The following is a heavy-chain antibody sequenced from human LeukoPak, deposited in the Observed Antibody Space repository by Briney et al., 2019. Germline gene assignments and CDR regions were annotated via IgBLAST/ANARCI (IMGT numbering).Heavy chain of an antibody. CDR2: INHSGST. Sequence: ASETLSLTCAVYGGSFSGYYWSWIRQPPGKGLEWIGEINHSGSTNYNPSLKSRVTISVDTSKNQFSLKLSSVTAADTAVYYCASSRTGGSMPYYYYYMDVWGKGTTVTVSS. CDR1: GGSFSGYY. J-gene: IGHJ6*03. D-gene: IGHD7-27*01. V-gene: IGHV4-34*01. CDR3: ASSRTGGSMPYYYYYMDV.